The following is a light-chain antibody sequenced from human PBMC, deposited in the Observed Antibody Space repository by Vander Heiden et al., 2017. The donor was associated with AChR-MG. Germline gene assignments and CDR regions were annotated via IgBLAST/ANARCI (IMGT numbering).Light chain of an antibody. CDR1: VLPKQY. CDR3: QSADASGPYWV. CDR2: KDT. J-gene: IGLJ3*02. V-gene: IGLV3-25*03. Sequence: FELTQPPSVSVSPGQTARITCSGDVLPKQYAYWYQQKPGKAPVLVIYKDTERPSGIPERFSGSSSGTKVTLTISGVQAEDEADYYCQSADASGPYWVFGGGTKLTVL.